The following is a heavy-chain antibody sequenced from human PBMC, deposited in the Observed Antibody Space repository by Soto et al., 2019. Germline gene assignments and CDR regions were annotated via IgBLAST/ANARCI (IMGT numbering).Heavy chain of an antibody. D-gene: IGHD6-6*01. Sequence: SETLSLTCTVSGGSISSYYWSWIRQPPGKGLEWIGYIYYSGSTNYNPSLKSRVTISVDTSKIQFSLKLSSVTAADTAVYYCARLDKSIAAQYFDYWGQGTLVTVSS. CDR3: ARLDKSIAAQYFDY. V-gene: IGHV4-59*08. CDR2: IYYSGST. CDR1: GGSISSYY. J-gene: IGHJ4*02.